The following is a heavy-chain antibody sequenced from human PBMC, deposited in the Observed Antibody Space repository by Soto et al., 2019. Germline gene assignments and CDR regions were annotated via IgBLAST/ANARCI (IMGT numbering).Heavy chain of an antibody. D-gene: IGHD2-8*01. Sequence: SVKVSCKASGGTFSSYAISWVRQAPGQGLEWMGGIIPIFGTANYAQKFQGRVTITADESTSTAYMELSSLRSEDTAVYYCARTNGAYSNYFDYWGQGTLVTVSS. CDR1: GGTFSSYA. V-gene: IGHV1-69*13. CDR2: IIPIFGTA. CDR3: ARTNGAYSNYFDY. J-gene: IGHJ4*02.